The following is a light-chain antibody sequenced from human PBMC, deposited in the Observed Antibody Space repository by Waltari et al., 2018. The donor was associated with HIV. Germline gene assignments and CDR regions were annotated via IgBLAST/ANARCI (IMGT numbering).Light chain of an antibody. V-gene: IGLV2-23*02. CDR3: CTFSGRSSTWV. CDR2: DVT. CDR1: YVETYDL. Sequence: QSALTQPASVSGSPGQSITVSCTGYVETYDLVSWYQVHPGRAPKLIIHDVTKRPSGVSSRFSASKSGNTASLTISGLEAEDESLYYCCTFSGRSSTWVFGGGTQVTVL. J-gene: IGLJ3*02.